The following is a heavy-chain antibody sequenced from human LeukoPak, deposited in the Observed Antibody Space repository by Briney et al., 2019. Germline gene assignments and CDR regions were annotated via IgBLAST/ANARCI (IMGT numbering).Heavy chain of an antibody. CDR2: IYYSGST. D-gene: IGHD2-15*01. CDR1: GGSISSSSYY. J-gene: IGHJ4*02. V-gene: IGHV4-39*07. CDR3: ARERVAATPTFDY. Sequence: PSETLSLTCTVSGGSISSSSYYWGWIRQPPGKGLEWIGSIYYSGSTYYNPSLKSRVTISADTSKNQFSLKLSSVTAADTAVYYCARERVAATPTFDYWGQGTLVTVSS.